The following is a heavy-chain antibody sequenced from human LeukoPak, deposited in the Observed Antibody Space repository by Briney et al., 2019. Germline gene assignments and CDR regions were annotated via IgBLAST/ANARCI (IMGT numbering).Heavy chain of an antibody. CDR3: AKALYGLCLSGDY. CDR1: GFTFSSYA. Sequence: PGGSLRLSCAASGFTFSSYAMSWVRQAPGKGLEWVSAISGGGGSTYYADSVKGRFTVSRDNSKNTLYLLMNSLRAEDTALYYCAKALYGLCLSGDYWGQGTLVTVPS. D-gene: IGHD5-18*01. V-gene: IGHV3-23*01. CDR2: ISGGGGST. J-gene: IGHJ4*02.